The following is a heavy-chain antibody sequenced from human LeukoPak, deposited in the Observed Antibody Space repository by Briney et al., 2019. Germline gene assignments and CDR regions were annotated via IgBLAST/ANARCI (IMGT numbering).Heavy chain of an antibody. Sequence: GGSLRLSCAASGFTFSSYWMSWARQAPGKGLEWVANIKQDGSEKYYVHSVKGRFTISRDNAKNSLYLQMNSLRAEDTAVYYCARVPVDYYGSGSYPVYGMDVWGKGTTVTVSS. J-gene: IGHJ6*04. V-gene: IGHV3-7*03. CDR1: GFTFSSYW. CDR2: IKQDGSEK. CDR3: ARVPVDYYGSGSYPVYGMDV. D-gene: IGHD3-10*01.